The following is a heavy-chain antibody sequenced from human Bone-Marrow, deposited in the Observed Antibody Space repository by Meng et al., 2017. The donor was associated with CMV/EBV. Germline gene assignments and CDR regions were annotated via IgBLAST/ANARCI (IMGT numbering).Heavy chain of an antibody. CDR3: ARDMDPITIFGVVMSDAFDI. D-gene: IGHD3-3*01. CDR1: GFTFSSYS. Sequence: GGSLRLSCAASGFTFSSYSMNWVRQAPGKGLEWVSYISSSSSTIYYADSVKGRFTISRDNAKNSLYLQMNSLRAEDTAVYYCARDMDPITIFGVVMSDAFDIWGQGTRVTGSS. V-gene: IGHV3-48*04. J-gene: IGHJ3*02. CDR2: ISSSSSTI.